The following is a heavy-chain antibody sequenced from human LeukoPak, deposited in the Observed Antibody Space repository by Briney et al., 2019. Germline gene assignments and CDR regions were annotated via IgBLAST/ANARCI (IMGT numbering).Heavy chain of an antibody. D-gene: IGHD3-10*01. CDR3: ARDWRITMVRGVTTTLDY. CDR2: IYYSGST. Sequence: SETLSLTCTVSGGSISSGDYYWSWIRQPPGKGLEWIGYIYYSGSTYYNPSLKSRVTISVDTSKNQLSLKLSSVTAADTAVYYCARDWRITMVRGVTTTLDYWGQGTLVTVSS. CDR1: GGSISSGDYY. J-gene: IGHJ4*02. V-gene: IGHV4-30-4*01.